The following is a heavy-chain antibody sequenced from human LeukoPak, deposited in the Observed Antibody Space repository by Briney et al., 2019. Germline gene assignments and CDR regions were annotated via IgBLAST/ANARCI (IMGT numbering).Heavy chain of an antibody. CDR3: ARGLVRYSGSPESLGDWFDP. Sequence: GGSLRLSCAASGFTFSSYAMHWVRQAPGKGLEWVAVISYDGSNKYYADSVKGRFTISRDNSKNTLYLQMNSLRAEDTAVYYCARGLVRYSGSPESLGDWFDPWGQGTLATVSS. V-gene: IGHV3-30*04. CDR2: ISYDGSNK. D-gene: IGHD1-26*01. CDR1: GFTFSSYA. J-gene: IGHJ5*02.